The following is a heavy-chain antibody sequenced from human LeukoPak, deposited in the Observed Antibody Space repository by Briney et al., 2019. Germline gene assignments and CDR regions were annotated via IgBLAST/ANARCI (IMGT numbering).Heavy chain of an antibody. D-gene: IGHD5-24*01. J-gene: IGHJ5*02. CDR3: ARTIRWFDP. CDR2: IYYSGST. CDR1: GGSISSYY. V-gene: IGHV4-59*12. Sequence: SETLSLTCTVSGGSISSYYWSWIRQRPGQGLGWIGYIYYSGSTNYNPSLKSRVTISVDTSKNQFSLKLSSVTAADTAVYYCARTIRWFDPWGQGTLVTVSS.